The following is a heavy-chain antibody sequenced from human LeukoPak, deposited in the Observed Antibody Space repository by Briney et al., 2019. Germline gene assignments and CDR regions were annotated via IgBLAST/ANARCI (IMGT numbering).Heavy chain of an antibody. CDR2: MSGSGGST. J-gene: IGHJ4*02. CDR1: GFTFSSYA. CDR3: AKDLGSSGWYIDY. Sequence: GGSLRLSCAASGFTFSSYAMSWVRQAPGEGLEWVSGMSGSGGSTYYADSVKGRFTISRDNSKNTLYLQMNSLRAEDTAVYHCAKDLGSSGWYIDYWGQGTLVIVSS. D-gene: IGHD6-19*01. V-gene: IGHV3-23*01.